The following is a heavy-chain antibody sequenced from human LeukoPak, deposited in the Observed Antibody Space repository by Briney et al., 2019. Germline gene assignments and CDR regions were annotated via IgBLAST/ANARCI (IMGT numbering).Heavy chain of an antibody. J-gene: IGHJ4*02. Sequence: PGGSLRLSCEASGFTFSTYSMNWVRQAPGKGLEWVAYISSSVSTIYYADSVKGRFTISRDNAWNSLYLQMNNLRDEDTAVYYCARDRGSEFDYWGQGTLVTVSS. CDR1: GFTFSTYS. V-gene: IGHV3-48*02. CDR2: ISSSVSTI. D-gene: IGHD1-26*01. CDR3: ARDRGSEFDY.